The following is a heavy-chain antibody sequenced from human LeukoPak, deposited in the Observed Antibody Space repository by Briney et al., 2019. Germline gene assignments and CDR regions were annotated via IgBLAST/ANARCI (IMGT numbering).Heavy chain of an antibody. CDR3: ARQTGSGLFILP. J-gene: IGHJ4*02. CDR1: GNSISSGDNY. CDR2: IYTSGST. Sequence: SQTLSLTCTVSGNSISSGDNYWSWIRQPAGKGLEWIGRIYTSGSTNYNPSLKSRVTISGDTSKNQFSLRLSSVTAADTAVYYCARQTGSGLFILPGGQGTLVTVSS. D-gene: IGHD3/OR15-3a*01. V-gene: IGHV4-61*02.